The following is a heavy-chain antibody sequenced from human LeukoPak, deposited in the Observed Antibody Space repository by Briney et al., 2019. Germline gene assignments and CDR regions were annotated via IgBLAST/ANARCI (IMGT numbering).Heavy chain of an antibody. CDR1: GFFFGDHG. D-gene: IGHD2-2*01. CDR3: ARAPITSPFYFDH. Sequence: RAGGSLRLSCSASGFFFGDHGMSWVRHGPGKGLEWVSGINWSGGSTGYADPVRGRFTISRDNAKNSLYLQMDSLTAEDTALYYCARAPITSPFYFDHWGQGTLVTVSS. CDR2: INWSGGST. V-gene: IGHV3-20*04. J-gene: IGHJ4*02.